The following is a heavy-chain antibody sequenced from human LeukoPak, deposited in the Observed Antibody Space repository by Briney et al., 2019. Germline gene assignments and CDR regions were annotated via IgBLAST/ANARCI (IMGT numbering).Heavy chain of an antibody. Sequence: GGSLRLSCAASGFTFDDYAMHWVRQAPGKGLEWVSGISWNSGSIGYADSVKGRFTISRDNAKNSLYLQMNSLRAEDTAVYYCARGPYFYDNSGYYGAIWGQGTMVTVSP. CDR1: GFTFDDYA. V-gene: IGHV3-9*01. D-gene: IGHD3-22*01. CDR2: ISWNSGSI. CDR3: ARGPYFYDNSGYYGAI. J-gene: IGHJ3*02.